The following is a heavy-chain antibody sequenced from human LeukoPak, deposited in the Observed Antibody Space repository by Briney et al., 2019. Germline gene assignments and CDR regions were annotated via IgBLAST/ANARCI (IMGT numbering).Heavy chain of an antibody. CDR3: AKGSTVSYYYYYMDV. CDR2: ISGSGGST. Sequence: PGGSLRLSCAASGFTFSSYAMSWVRQAPGKGLEWVSAISGSGGSTYYADSVKGRFTISRDNSKNTPYLQMNSLRAEDTAVYYCAKGSTVSYYYYYMDVWGKGTTVTVSS. D-gene: IGHD4-11*01. J-gene: IGHJ6*03. CDR1: GFTFSSYA. V-gene: IGHV3-23*01.